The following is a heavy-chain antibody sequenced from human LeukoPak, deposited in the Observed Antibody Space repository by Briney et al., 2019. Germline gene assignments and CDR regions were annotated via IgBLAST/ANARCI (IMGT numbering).Heavy chain of an antibody. Sequence: ASVTVSCKASGYSFISYGISWVRQAPGQGREGMGWISGHNGNTNYAQKLQGRVTMTTDTSTSTAYMELRSLRSDDTAIYYCARVRVAVAPAATTGFDYWGQGTLVTVSS. CDR1: GYSFISYG. D-gene: IGHD2-2*01. CDR3: ARVRVAVAPAATTGFDY. V-gene: IGHV1-18*01. CDR2: ISGHNGNT. J-gene: IGHJ4*02.